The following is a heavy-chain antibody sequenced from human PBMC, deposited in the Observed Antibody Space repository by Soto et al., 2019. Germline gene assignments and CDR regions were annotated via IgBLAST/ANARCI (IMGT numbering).Heavy chain of an antibody. CDR2: IYPGDSDT. D-gene: IGHD2-21*02. Sequence: GESLKISCQGFGYNFTSHWIAWVRQMPGKGLEWMGIIYPGDSDTRYSPSFQGQVTISADKSIRTAYLQWSSLKASDTAMYYCAKLGDPYCGGDCYHRWFDPWGQGTLVTVSS. CDR3: AKLGDPYCGGDCYHRWFDP. V-gene: IGHV5-51*01. CDR1: GYNFTSHW. J-gene: IGHJ5*02.